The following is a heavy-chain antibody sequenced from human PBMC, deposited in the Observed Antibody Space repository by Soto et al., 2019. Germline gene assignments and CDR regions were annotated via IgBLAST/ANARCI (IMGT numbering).Heavy chain of an antibody. CDR1: GFTFGDYA. J-gene: IGHJ4*02. Sequence: GGSLRLSCTASGFTFGDYAMSWFRQASGKGLEWVGFIRSKAYGGTTEYAASVKGRFTISRDDSKSIAYLQMNSLKTEDTAVYYCTRVGDIVLMVYAPYFDYWGQGTLVTVSS. CDR2: IRSKAYGGTT. D-gene: IGHD2-8*01. CDR3: TRVGDIVLMVYAPYFDY. V-gene: IGHV3-49*03.